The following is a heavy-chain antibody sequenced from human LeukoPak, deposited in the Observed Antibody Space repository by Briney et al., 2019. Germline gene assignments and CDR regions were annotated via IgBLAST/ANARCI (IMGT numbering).Heavy chain of an antibody. J-gene: IGHJ4*02. CDR1: GFTFDDYA. V-gene: IGHV3-9*01. CDR2: IIWNSGSI. Sequence: SLGLSCAASGFTFDDYAMHWVRQAPGKGLEWVSGIIWNSGSIGYADSVKGRFTISRDSAKNSLYLQMNSLRAEDTALYYCARGYYGSGSYSRIDYWGQGTLVTVSS. CDR3: ARGYYGSGSYSRIDY. D-gene: IGHD3-10*01.